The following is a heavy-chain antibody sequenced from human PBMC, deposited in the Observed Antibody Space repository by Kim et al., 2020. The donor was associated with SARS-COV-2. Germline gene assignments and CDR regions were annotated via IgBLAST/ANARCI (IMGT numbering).Heavy chain of an antibody. Sequence: GGSLRLSCAASGFTVSSNYMSWVRQAPGNGLEWVSVIYSGGSTYYADSVKGRFTISRDNSKNTLYLQMNSLRAEDTAVYYCASTYYDFWSGLGPDVWGQGTTVTVSS. V-gene: IGHV3-66*01. J-gene: IGHJ6*02. CDR2: IYSGGST. D-gene: IGHD3-3*01. CDR1: GFTVSSNY. CDR3: ASTYYDFWSGLGPDV.